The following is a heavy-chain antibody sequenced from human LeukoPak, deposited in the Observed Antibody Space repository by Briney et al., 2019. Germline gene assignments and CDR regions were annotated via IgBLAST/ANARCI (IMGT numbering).Heavy chain of an antibody. V-gene: IGHV1-18*01. D-gene: IGHD3-9*01. Sequence: ASVKVSCKASGGTFSSYAISWVRQAPGQGLEWMGWISAYNGNTNYAQKLQGRVTMTTDTSTSTAYMELRSLRSDDTAVYYCARDTATGYSGPPDYWGQGTLVTVSS. J-gene: IGHJ4*02. CDR2: ISAYNGNT. CDR1: GGTFSSYA. CDR3: ARDTATGYSGPPDY.